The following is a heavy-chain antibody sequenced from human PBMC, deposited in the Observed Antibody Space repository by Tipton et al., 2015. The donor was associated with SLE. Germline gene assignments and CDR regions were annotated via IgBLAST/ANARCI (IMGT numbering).Heavy chain of an antibody. CDR1: GFTFSSYA. J-gene: IGHJ6*02. D-gene: IGHD2-15*01. CDR3: AREDIVVVNGMDV. CDR2: ISGSGGST. V-gene: IGHV3-23*01. Sequence: SLRLSCAASGFTFSSYAMSWVRQAPGKGLEWVSAISGSGGSTYYAESVKGRFTISRDNAKNSLYLQMNSLRAEDTAVYYWAREDIVVVNGMDVWGQGTTVTVSS.